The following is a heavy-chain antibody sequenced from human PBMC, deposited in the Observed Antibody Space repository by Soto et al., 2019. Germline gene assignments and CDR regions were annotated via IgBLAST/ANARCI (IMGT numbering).Heavy chain of an antibody. CDR1: GFTFSNHY. V-gene: IGHV3-11*01. J-gene: IGHJ4*02. CDR2: ISDSGTTT. Sequence: SLRLSCAASGFTFSNHYMTWIRQAPGKGLEWVSKISDSGTTTYYADSVKGRFTVSRDNAKNSVYLQMNSLRAEDTAVYYCAGDPYYYASDFWGQGTLVTVSS. CDR3: AGDPYYYASDF. D-gene: IGHD3-10*01.